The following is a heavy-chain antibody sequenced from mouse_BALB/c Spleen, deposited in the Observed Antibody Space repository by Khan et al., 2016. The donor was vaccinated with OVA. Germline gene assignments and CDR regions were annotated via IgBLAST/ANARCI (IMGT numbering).Heavy chain of an antibody. D-gene: IGHD1-3*01. CDR2: IWAGGGT. J-gene: IGHJ2*01. CDR3: ARLEDI. V-gene: IGHV2-9*02. CDR1: GFSLTSYG. Sequence: QMQLEESGPGLVAPSQSLSITCTVSGFSLTSYGVHWVRQPPGKGLEWLGVIWAGGGTTYNSPLMSRLSIIKDNSKSQVFLKMNSLQTDDTAMYYCARLEDIWGQGTTLTVSS.